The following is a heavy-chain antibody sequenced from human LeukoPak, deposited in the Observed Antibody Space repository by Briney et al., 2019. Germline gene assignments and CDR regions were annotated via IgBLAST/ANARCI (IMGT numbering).Heavy chain of an antibody. V-gene: IGHV3-23*01. D-gene: IGHD1-1*01. CDR3: AKGNWRYFDY. CDR1: GFTFSTYV. J-gene: IGHJ4*02. CDR2: ISGSGGST. Sequence: GGSLRLSCAASGFTFSTYVMSWVRQAPGKGLEWVSAISGSGGSTYYADSVKGRFTISRDNSKNTPYLQMNSLGADDTAVYYCAKGNWRYFDYWGQGTLVTVSS.